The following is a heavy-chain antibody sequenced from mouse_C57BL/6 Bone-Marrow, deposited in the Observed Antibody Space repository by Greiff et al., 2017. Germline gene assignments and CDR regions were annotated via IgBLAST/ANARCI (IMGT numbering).Heavy chain of an antibody. CDR3: ARDPIYYDYDGFPYYVDY. CDR2: ISDGGSYT. D-gene: IGHD2-4*01. Sequence: EVQLVESGGGLVKPGGSLKLSCAASGFTFSSYAMSWVRQTPEKRLEWVATISDGGSYTYYPDNVKGRFTISRDNAKNNLYLQMSHLKSEDTAMYYCARDPIYYDYDGFPYYVDYWGQGTTLTVSS. V-gene: IGHV5-4*01. CDR1: GFTFSSYA. J-gene: IGHJ2*01.